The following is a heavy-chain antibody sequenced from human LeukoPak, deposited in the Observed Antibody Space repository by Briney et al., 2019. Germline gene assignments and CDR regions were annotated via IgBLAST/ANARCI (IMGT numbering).Heavy chain of an antibody. CDR3: AKDPPKGYYDSSGYPDY. CDR2: ISGSGGTT. V-gene: IGHV3-23*01. CDR1: GFIFSSYA. D-gene: IGHD3-22*01. Sequence: GGSLRLSCVASGFIFSSYAMRWVRQAPGKGLEYVSAISGSGGTTYYADSVKGRFTVSRDNSKDTLYLEMTSLRDEDTAVYYCAKDPPKGYYDSSGYPDYWGQGTLVTVSS. J-gene: IGHJ4*02.